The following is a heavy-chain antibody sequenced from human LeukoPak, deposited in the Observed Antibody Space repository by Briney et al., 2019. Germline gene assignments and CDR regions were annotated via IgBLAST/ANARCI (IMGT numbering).Heavy chain of an antibody. Sequence: SETLSLTCAVSGGSISSSNWWSWVRQPPGKGLEWIGEIYHSGSTNYNPSLKSRVTISVDTSKNQFSLKLSSVTAADTAVYYCASTDSDMGYCSSTSCSLDYWGQGTLVTVSS. CDR2: IYHSGST. CDR3: ASTDSDMGYCSSTSCSLDY. V-gene: IGHV4-4*02. J-gene: IGHJ4*02. CDR1: GGSISSSNW. D-gene: IGHD2-2*01.